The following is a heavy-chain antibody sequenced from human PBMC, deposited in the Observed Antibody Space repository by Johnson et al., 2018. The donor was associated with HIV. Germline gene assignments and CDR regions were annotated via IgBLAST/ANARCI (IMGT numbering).Heavy chain of an antibody. CDR3: ARVPVVIGGVRKAFDI. J-gene: IGHJ3*02. Sequence: QVQLVESGGGVVQPGRSLRLSCAASGLTFRSYAMHWVRQAPGKGLEWVAVVSYDGSNKYYADSVKGRFTISRDNSKTTLYLQMNSLRAEGTAVYYCARVPVVIGGVRKAFDIWGQGTMVTVSS. D-gene: IGHD3-16*01. CDR1: GLTFRSYA. V-gene: IGHV3-30-3*01. CDR2: VSYDGSNK.